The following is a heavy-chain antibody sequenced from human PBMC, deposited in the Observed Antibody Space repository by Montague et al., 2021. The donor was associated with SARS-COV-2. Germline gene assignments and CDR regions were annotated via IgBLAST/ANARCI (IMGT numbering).Heavy chain of an antibody. J-gene: IGHJ6*02. CDR3: ARELVPTYGMDV. V-gene: IGHV3-33*01. D-gene: IGHD2-8*02. CDR1: GFTFSSYG. Sequence: SLRLSCAASGFTFSSYGMHWVRQAPGKGLEWVAVIWYDGSNKYYADSVKGRFTISRDNSKNTLYLQMNSLRAEDTAVYYCARELVPTYGMDVWGQGTTVTVSS. CDR2: IWYDGSNK.